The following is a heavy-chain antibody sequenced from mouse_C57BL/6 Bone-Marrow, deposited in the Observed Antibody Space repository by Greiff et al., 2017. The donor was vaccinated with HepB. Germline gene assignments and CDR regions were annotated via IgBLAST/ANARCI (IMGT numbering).Heavy chain of an antibody. Sequence: VQGVESGPGLVQPSQSLSITCTVSGFSLTSYGVHWVRQSPGKGLEWMGVIWSGGSTDYNAAFISRLSISKDNSKSQVFFKMNSLQADDTAIYYCAREPHSSGYVGYFDVWGTGTTVTVSS. CDR3: AREPHSSGYVGYFDV. CDR1: GFSLTSYG. CDR2: IWSGGST. J-gene: IGHJ1*03. D-gene: IGHD3-2*02. V-gene: IGHV2-2*01.